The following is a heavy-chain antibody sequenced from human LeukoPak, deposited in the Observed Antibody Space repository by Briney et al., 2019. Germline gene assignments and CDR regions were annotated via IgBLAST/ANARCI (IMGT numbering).Heavy chain of an antibody. CDR1: GFIFSGSA. D-gene: IGHD6-19*01. CDR2: IAYDGSDK. J-gene: IGHJ4*02. Sequence: GGSLRLSCAASGFIFSGSAMHWVRQAPGKGLEWVTYIAYDGSDKFYADSVRGRFTISRDNSKNTLYVLMNSLRVDDTAIYYCVAIAVAGQFYWGQGTLVTVSS. V-gene: IGHV3-30*04. CDR3: VAIAVAGQFY.